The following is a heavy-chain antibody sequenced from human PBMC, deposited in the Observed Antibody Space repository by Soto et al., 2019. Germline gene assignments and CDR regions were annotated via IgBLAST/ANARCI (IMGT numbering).Heavy chain of an antibody. V-gene: IGHV3-23*01. Sequence: HPGGSLRLSCAASGFKFDSPYSHGMSWVRQSPGKGPEWVSTISSNGANTHYAESVKGRFTISKDASRNTVHLHMNSLRAEDTATYFCVSWVSAHFDYWGHGTPVTVSS. CDR2: ISSNGANT. D-gene: IGHD2-8*01. J-gene: IGHJ4*01. CDR1: GFKFDSPYSHG. CDR3: VSWVSAHFDY.